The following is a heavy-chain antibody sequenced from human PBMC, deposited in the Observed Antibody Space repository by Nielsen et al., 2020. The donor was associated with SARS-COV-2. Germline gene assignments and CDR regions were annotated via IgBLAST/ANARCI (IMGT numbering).Heavy chain of an antibody. Sequence: SETLSLTCTVSGGSISRYYWSWIRQPPGKGLEWIGYIHDSGTTNYSPSLKSRVSISLDTSKNQFSLNLNSVTAADTAVYYCARVRITMIVVVDAFDIWGQGTMVTVSS. V-gene: IGHV4-59*01. J-gene: IGHJ3*02. CDR1: GGSISRYY. D-gene: IGHD3-22*01. CDR3: ARVRITMIVVVDAFDI. CDR2: IHDSGTT.